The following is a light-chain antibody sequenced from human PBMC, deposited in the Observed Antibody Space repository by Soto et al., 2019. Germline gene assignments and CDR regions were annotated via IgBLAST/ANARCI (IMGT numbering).Light chain of an antibody. V-gene: IGKV1-27*01. J-gene: IGKJ5*01. CDR2: SAS. CDR1: QGISVY. Sequence: DIPMTQSPSSLSASVGDRVTITCRTRQGISVYLAWYQQKPGKVPKLLIYSASTLQSGVPSRFSGSGSGTDFTLTISTLQPEDVSTYYCQKFNTAPLTFGQGTRLEIK. CDR3: QKFNTAPLT.